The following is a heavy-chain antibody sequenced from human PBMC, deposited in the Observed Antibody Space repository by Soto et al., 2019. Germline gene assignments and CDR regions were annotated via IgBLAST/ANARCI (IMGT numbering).Heavy chain of an antibody. CDR1: GFPVSSNY. D-gene: IGHD1-26*01. CDR3: ARGLITGSQYSGGWYSSDS. V-gene: IGHV3-66*01. J-gene: IGHJ4*02. Sequence: PGGSLRLSCAASGFPVSSNYMTWVRQAPGKGLEWVSVIYSGGTTYYADSVKGRFTISRDNSKNTLYLQMNSLRAEDTAVYYCARGLITGSQYSGGWYSSDSWGQGTQVTVSS. CDR2: IYSGGTT.